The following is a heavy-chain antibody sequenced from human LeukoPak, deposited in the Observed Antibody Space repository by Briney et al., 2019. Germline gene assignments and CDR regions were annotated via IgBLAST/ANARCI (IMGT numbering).Heavy chain of an antibody. J-gene: IGHJ6*02. CDR2: IYYSGST. CDR3: AREAWVSGDSKYRYYGIDV. D-gene: IGHD4-17*01. Sequence: PSETLSLTCTVSGGSISSYYWSWIRQPPGKGLEWIGYIYYSGSTNYNPSLKSRVTISVDTSKNQLSLKLSSVTAADTAVYYCAREAWVSGDSKYRYYGIDVWGQGTTVTVSS. CDR1: GGSISSYY. V-gene: IGHV4-59*01.